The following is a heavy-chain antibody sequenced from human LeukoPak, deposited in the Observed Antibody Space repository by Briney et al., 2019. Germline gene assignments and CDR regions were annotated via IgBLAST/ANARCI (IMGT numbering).Heavy chain of an antibody. Sequence: GGSLRLSCAASGFTVSTNYMGWVRQAPGKGLEWVSVIYDSGATYYADSVKGRLTISRDISKNTLHLQMNSLRGDDTAVYYCAREKNNVVVTSYYFDYWGQGTLVTVPS. CDR1: GFTVSTNY. CDR2: IYDSGAT. V-gene: IGHV3-53*01. J-gene: IGHJ4*02. D-gene: IGHD2-21*01. CDR3: AREKNNVVVTSYYFDY.